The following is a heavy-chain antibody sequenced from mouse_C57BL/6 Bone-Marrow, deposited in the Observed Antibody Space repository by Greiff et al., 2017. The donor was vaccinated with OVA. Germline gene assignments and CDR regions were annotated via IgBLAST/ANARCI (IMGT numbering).Heavy chain of an antibody. D-gene: IGHD2-5*01. CDR2: IDPSDSYT. J-gene: IGHJ3*01. V-gene: IGHV1-50*01. CDR1: GYTFTSYW. CDR3: ALYSNYGAWFAY. Sequence: QVQLQQPGAELVKPGASVKLSCKASGYTFTSYWMQWVKQRPGQGLEWIGEIDPSDSYTNYNQKFKGKATLPVDTSSSTAYMQLSSLTSEDSAVYDCALYSNYGAWFAYWGQGTLVTVSA.